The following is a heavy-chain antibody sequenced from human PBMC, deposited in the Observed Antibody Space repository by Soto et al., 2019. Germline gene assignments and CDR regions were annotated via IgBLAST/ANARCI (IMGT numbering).Heavy chain of an antibody. D-gene: IGHD3-3*01. CDR1: GYSFKNYA. J-gene: IGHJ4*02. CDR2: TNEGSGNT. V-gene: IGHV1-3*01. Sequence: GASVKVSCKATGYSFKNYAVHWVRQAPGQRLEWMGFTNEGSGNTRFSQKFQGRISITRDTSASTVYLDLSSLTSEDTAIYYCARDDRSVSGVVTLDHWGPGXLVTVYS. CDR3: ARDDRSVSGVVTLDH.